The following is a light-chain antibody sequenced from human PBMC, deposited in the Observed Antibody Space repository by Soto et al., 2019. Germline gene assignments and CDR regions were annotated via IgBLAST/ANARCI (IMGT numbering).Light chain of an antibody. CDR2: DAS. V-gene: IGKV3-11*01. CDR3: QQRSNWPPYT. J-gene: IGKJ2*01. CDR1: QSVSSY. Sequence: EIVLTQSPATLSLSPGERATLSCRASQSVSSYLAWYQQKPGQAPRLLSYDASNRATGIPARFSGSGSGTDFTLTISRLEPEDVAVEYCQQRSNWPPYTFGQGTKLEIK.